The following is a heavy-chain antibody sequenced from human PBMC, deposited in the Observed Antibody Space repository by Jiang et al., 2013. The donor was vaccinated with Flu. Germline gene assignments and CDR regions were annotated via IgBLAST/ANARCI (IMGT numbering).Heavy chain of an antibody. CDR1: GFTFSSYA. CDR2: ISGSGGST. CDR3: AKADTMIVGGNDY. D-gene: IGHD3-22*01. Sequence: GGPLRLSCAASGFTFSSYAMSWVRQAPGKGLEWVSAISGSGGSTYYADSVKGRFTISRDNSKNTLYLQMNSLRAEDTAVYYCAKADTMIVGGNDYWGQGTLVTVSS. J-gene: IGHJ4*02. V-gene: IGHV3-23*01.